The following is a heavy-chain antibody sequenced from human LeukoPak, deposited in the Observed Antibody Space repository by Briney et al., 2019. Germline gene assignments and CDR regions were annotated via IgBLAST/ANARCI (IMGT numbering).Heavy chain of an antibody. CDR3: ARQYCGGDCYPEPGAFDI. J-gene: IGHJ3*02. Sequence: GESLKISCNGSAFSLTNYWMGWGRHVPGKRLDWRGIIYPGDSDSRDSPSFQGQVTISADKTIHPAHLQWSSLKASDTAMYYCARQYCGGDCYPEPGAFDIWGQGTMVTVSS. CDR2: IYPGDSDS. CDR1: AFSLTNYW. V-gene: IGHV5-51*01. D-gene: IGHD2-21*02.